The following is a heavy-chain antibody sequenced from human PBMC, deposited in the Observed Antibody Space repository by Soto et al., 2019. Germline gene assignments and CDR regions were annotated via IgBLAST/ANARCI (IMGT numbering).Heavy chain of an antibody. V-gene: IGHV3-30-3*01. J-gene: IGHJ3*02. D-gene: IGHD2-21*02. CDR3: ARGTFTGYCGGDCPPDAFDI. CDR2: ISYDGSNK. CDR1: GFTFSSYA. Sequence: QVQLVESGGGVVQPGRSLRLSCAASGFTFSSYAMHWVRQAPGKGLEWVAVISYDGSNKYYADSVKGRFTISRDNSKNTLYLQMNSLRAEDTAVYYCARGTFTGYCGGDCPPDAFDIWGQGTMVTVSS.